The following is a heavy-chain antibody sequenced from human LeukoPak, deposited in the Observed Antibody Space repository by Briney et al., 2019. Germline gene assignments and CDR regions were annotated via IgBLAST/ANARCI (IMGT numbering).Heavy chain of an antibody. J-gene: IGHJ4*02. D-gene: IGHD5-12*01. CDR1: GFTFSSYA. CDR3: AKDPRGYDDFDY. V-gene: IGHV3-23*01. Sequence: GGSLRLSCAASGFTFSSYAMSWVRQAPGKGLEWVSAISGSGGSTYYADSVKGRLTISRDNSKNTLYLQMNSLRAEDTAVHYCAKDPRGYDDFDYWGQGTLVTVSS. CDR2: ISGSGGST.